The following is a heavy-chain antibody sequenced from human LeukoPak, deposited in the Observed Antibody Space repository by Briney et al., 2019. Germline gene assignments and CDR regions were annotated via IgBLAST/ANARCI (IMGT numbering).Heavy chain of an antibody. D-gene: IGHD6-6*01. Sequence: PGGSLRLSCAASGFTFSGYSMNWVRQAPGKGLEWVSSISSSSSYIYSADSVKGRFTISRDNARNSLYLRMNSLRAEDTAVYYCARDPGAYSSSPIDYWGQGTLVTVSS. CDR3: ARDPGAYSSSPIDY. V-gene: IGHV3-21*01. CDR2: ISSSSSYI. CDR1: GFTFSGYS. J-gene: IGHJ4*02.